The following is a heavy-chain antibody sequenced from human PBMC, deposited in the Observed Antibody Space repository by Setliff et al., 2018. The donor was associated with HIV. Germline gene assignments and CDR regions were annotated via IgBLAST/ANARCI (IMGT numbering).Heavy chain of an antibody. V-gene: IGHV4-59*08. D-gene: IGHD6-6*01. CDR1: GGSISSYY. J-gene: IGHJ4*02. CDR2: IYYSGTT. Sequence: PSETLSLTCTVSGGSISSYYWSWIRRPPGKGLEWIGYIYYSGTTNYNPSLKSRVTISVDTSKNQFPLKLSSVTAADTAVYYCARHVGYSSSSLDYWGQGTLVTVSS. CDR3: ARHVGYSSSSLDY.